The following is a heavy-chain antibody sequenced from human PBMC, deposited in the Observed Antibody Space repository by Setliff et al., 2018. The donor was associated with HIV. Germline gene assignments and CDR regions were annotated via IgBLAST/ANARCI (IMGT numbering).Heavy chain of an antibody. D-gene: IGHD6-19*01. CDR1: GYTFTSYG. CDR3: ARPIAVASSGYHRGIDAFDI. CDR2: ISGYNGNT. J-gene: IGHJ3*02. Sequence: ASVKVSCKASGYTFTSYGISWVRQAPGQGLEWMGWISGYNGNTNYAQKLQGRVTMTTDTSTSTAYMELRSLRSDDTAVYYCARPIAVASSGYHRGIDAFDIWGQGTMVTVSS. V-gene: IGHV1-18*01.